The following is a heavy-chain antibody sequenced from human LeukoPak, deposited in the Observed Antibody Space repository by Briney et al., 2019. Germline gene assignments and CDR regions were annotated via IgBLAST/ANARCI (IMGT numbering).Heavy chain of an antibody. CDR1: GFTFSNYA. CDR2: IHKSVGST. D-gene: IGHD5-24*01. CDR3: AKVIREVDMSYDY. Sequence: GGSLRLSCAASGFTFSNYALSWVRQAPGKWLEWVSAIHKSVGSTFYADSVKGRFTISRDNSKNPLYQQMNSLRAEDTAVYYCAKVIREVDMSYDYWGQGALVTVSS. V-gene: IGHV3-23*01. J-gene: IGHJ4*02.